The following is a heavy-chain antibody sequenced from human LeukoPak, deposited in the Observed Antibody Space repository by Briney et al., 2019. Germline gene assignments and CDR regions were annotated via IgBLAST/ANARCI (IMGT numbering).Heavy chain of an antibody. J-gene: IGHJ4*02. V-gene: IGHV3-9*01. D-gene: IGHD3-3*01. CDR3: AKAYLKYDFWSGLDY. CDR2: ISWNSGSI. CDR1: GFTFDDYA. Sequence: GGSLRLSCAASGFTFDDYAMHWVRHAPGKGLEWVSGISWNSGSIGYADSVKGRFTISRDNAKNSLYLQMNSLRAEDTALYYCAKAYLKYDFWSGLDYWGQGTLVTVSS.